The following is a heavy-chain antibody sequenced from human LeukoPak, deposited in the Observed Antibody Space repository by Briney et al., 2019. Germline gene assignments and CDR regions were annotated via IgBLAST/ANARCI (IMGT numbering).Heavy chain of an antibody. V-gene: IGHV3-53*01. D-gene: IGHD4-11*01. CDR3: ARTNPVYSDYDY. CDR2: IYTDGSA. J-gene: IGHJ4*02. Sequence: GGSLRLSCAVSGLTVTDNYMSWVCQAPREGVGWVSVIYTDGSAYHADSVNVRFTISRDNPKNTLFLQMNTRRADDTAVYHCARTNPVYSDYDYWGQGTLVTVSS. CDR1: GLTVTDNY.